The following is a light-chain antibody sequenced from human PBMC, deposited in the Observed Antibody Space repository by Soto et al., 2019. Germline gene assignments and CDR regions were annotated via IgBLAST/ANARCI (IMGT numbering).Light chain of an antibody. Sequence: EIVLTQSPGTLSLSPGGRANLSCRASQSVSNNYLAWYQQKPGHAPRLLIYGASNRATGIPDRLSGSGSGTEFTLTISRMEPEDFAVYYCQQYGSSGTFGHGTKVDIK. J-gene: IGKJ1*01. CDR1: QSVSNNY. CDR3: QQYGSSGT. CDR2: GAS. V-gene: IGKV3-20*01.